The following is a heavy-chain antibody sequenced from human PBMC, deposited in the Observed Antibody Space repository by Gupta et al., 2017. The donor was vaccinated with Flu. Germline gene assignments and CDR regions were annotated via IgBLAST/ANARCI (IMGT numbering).Heavy chain of an antibody. CDR3: ARDREIGYCSSTSCYGGWFDP. D-gene: IGHD2-2*01. V-gene: IGHV1-69*01. J-gene: IGHJ5*02. CDR1: GGTFSSYA. Sequence: QVQLVQSGAEVKKPGSSVKVSCKASGGTFSSYAISWVRQAPGQGLEWMGGIIPIFGTANYAQKFQGRVTITADESTSTAYMELSSLRSEDTAVYYCARDREIGYCSSTSCYGGWFDPWGQGTLVTVSS. CDR2: IIPIFGTA.